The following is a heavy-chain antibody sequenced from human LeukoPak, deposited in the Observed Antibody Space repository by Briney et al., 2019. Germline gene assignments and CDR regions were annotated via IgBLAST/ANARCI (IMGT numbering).Heavy chain of an antibody. CDR2: ISSSGSAI. V-gene: IGHV3-48*03. J-gene: IGHJ4*02. CDR3: ARDTVIDY. CDR1: GFTVSSYE. D-gene: IGHD4-17*01. Sequence: GGSLRLSCAASGFTVSSYEMNWVRQAPGKGLEWISYISSSGSAIYYADSVKGRFTISRDNAKNSLYLQMNSLRAEDTAVYYCARDTVIDYWGQGTLVTVSS.